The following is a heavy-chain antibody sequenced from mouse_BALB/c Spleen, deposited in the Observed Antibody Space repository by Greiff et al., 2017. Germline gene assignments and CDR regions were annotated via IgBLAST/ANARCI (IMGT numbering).Heavy chain of an antibody. V-gene: IGHV1S56*01. D-gene: IGHD2-1*01. J-gene: IGHJ3*01. Sequence: QVQLQQSGPELVKPGASVRISCKASGYTFTSYYIHWVKQRPGQGLEWIGWIYPGNVNTKYNEKFKGKATLTADKSSSTAYMQLSSLTSEDSAVYFCARWGGNYPEAWFAYWGQGTLVTVSA. CDR1: GYTFTSYY. CDR3: ARWGGNYPEAWFAY. CDR2: IYPGNVNT.